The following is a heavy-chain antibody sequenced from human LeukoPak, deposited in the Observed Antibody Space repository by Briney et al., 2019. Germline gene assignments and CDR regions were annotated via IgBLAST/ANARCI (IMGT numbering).Heavy chain of an antibody. V-gene: IGHV4-59*11. CDR3: ARETPYGSGSYPFDY. Sequence: SETLSLTCTVSGGSIGSHYWTWIRQTPGKGLEWIGYVYDIGSTKYNPSLKSRVTISVDTSKKQFSLKLSSVTAADTAVYYCARETPYGSGSYPFDYWGQGILVTVSS. CDR2: VYDIGST. CDR1: GGSIGSHY. J-gene: IGHJ4*02. D-gene: IGHD3-10*01.